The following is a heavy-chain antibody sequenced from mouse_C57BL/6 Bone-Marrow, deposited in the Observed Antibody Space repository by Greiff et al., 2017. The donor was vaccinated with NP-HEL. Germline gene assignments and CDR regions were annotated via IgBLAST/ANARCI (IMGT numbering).Heavy chain of an antibody. D-gene: IGHD1-1*01. V-gene: IGHV14-1*01. J-gene: IGHJ4*01. CDR2: IDPEDGDN. Sequence: EVKLVESGAELVRPGASVKLSCTASGFNIKDYYMHRVKQRPEQGLEWIGRIDPEDGDNEYAPKFQGKATMTADTSSNTAYLQLSSLTSEDTAVYYCTTYDYGRDYAMDYWGQGTSVTVSS. CDR1: GFNIKDYY. CDR3: TTYDYGRDYAMDY.